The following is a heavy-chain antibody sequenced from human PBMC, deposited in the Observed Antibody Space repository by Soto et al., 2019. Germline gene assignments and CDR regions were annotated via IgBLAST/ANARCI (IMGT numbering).Heavy chain of an antibody. D-gene: IGHD6-19*01. V-gene: IGHV4-4*07. CDR1: GGSISRYY. CDR2: IYTSGST. Sequence: PSETLSLTCTVSGGSISRYYWSWIRQPAGKGLEWIGRIYTSGSTNYNPSLKSRVTMSVDTSKNQFSLKLSSVAAADTAVYYCARDAYSSGWYRNYYYYYGMDVWGQGTTVTVSS. CDR3: ARDAYSSGWYRNYYYYYGMDV. J-gene: IGHJ6*02.